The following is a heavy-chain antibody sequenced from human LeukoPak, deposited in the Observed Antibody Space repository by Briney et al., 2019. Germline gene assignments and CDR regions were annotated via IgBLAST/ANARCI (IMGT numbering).Heavy chain of an antibody. CDR2: ISGSGGST. V-gene: IGHV3-23*01. CDR3: AKDYYDSSSTYYFDY. J-gene: IGHJ4*02. D-gene: IGHD3-22*01. Sequence: GGSLRLSCAASGFTFSSYAMTWVRQAPGKGLEWVSAISGSGGSTYYADSVKGRFTISRDNPKNTLYLQMNSLRAEDTAVYYCAKDYYDSSSTYYFDYWGQGTLVTVSS. CDR1: GFTFSSYA.